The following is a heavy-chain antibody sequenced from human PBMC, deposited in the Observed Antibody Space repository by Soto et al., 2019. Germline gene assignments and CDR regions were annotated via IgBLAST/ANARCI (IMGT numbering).Heavy chain of an antibody. Sequence: QVQLVQSGAEVKKPGASVTVSCKASGYSFTSFYINWVRQAPGQGLEWMGRINPSGGRTTYAQTLQGRVTMTSDTSTSTVYMELSSLRSEDTAVYYCARGEYGDYDYYNAMDVWGQGTTVTASS. CDR2: INPSGGRT. CDR1: GYSFTSFY. D-gene: IGHD4-17*01. CDR3: ARGEYGDYDYYNAMDV. J-gene: IGHJ6*02. V-gene: IGHV1-46*04.